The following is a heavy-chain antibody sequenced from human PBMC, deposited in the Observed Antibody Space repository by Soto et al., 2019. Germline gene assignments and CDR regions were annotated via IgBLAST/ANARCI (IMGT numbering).Heavy chain of an antibody. D-gene: IGHD1-1*01. CDR3: ASWHEREHAYDV. V-gene: IGHV3-53*01. CDR2: LYDVCGS. CDR1: GLTVSGTKY. J-gene: IGHJ3*01. Sequence: DVQLVESGGGLIQPGESLRLSCAAFGLTVSGTKYVAWVRQAPGKGLEWVSALYDVCGSFYADSVKGRFTTSSDNTKSTVYLQMNDLRPDDTAVYYCASWHEREHAYDVWGQGTAVTVSS.